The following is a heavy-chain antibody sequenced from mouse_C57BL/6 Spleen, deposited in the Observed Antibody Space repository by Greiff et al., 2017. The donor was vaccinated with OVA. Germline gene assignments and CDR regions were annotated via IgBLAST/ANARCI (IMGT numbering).Heavy chain of an antibody. J-gene: IGHJ2*01. CDR1: GYTFTSYW. CDR3: AREYGKGYYFDY. Sequence: QVQLQQPGAELVKPGASVKLSCKASGYTFTSYWMHWVKQRPGQGLEWIGMILPNSGSTNYNEKIKSKATLTVDKSSSTAYMQLSSLTSEDSAVYYCAREYGKGYYFDYWGQGTTLTVSS. CDR2: ILPNSGST. D-gene: IGHD2-10*02. V-gene: IGHV1-64*01.